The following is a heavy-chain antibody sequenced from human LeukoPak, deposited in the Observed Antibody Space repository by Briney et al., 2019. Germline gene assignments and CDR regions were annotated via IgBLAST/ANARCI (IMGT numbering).Heavy chain of an antibody. CDR2: IYPGDSDT. CDR3: ARAYYYDSSGYLYYFDY. Sequence: GESLKISCKGSGYSFTSYWIGWVRQMPGKGLEWMGIIYPGDSDTRYSPSFQGQVTISADKSISTAYLQWSSLKASDTALYYCARAYYYDSSGYLYYFDYWGQGTLVTVSS. J-gene: IGHJ4*02. V-gene: IGHV5-51*01. CDR1: GYSFTSYW. D-gene: IGHD3-22*01.